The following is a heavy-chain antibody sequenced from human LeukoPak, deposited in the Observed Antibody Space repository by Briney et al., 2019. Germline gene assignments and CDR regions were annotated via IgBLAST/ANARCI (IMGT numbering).Heavy chain of an antibody. D-gene: IGHD2-15*01. V-gene: IGHV1-69*04. J-gene: IGHJ4*02. CDR3: AGANCSGGSCYGGGIDY. Sequence: SVKVSCKASGGTFSSYAISWARQAPGQGLEWMGRIIPILGIANYAQKFQGRVTITADKSTSTAYMELSSLRSEDTAVYYCAGANCSGGSCYGGGIDYWGQGTLVTVSS. CDR2: IIPILGIA. CDR1: GGTFSSYA.